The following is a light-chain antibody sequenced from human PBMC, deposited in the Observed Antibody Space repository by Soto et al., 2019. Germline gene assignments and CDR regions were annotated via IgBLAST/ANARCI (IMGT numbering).Light chain of an antibody. CDR3: QQTYRTPLT. Sequence: DIQMTQFPLSLSASVGDRVTITCRASQTIRSHLNWYQQKPGEAPKIVIYATSTLQSGVPSRFNGSVSGKDFTLTISSLQPEDFATYYCQQTYRTPLTFGGGTKVEIK. J-gene: IGKJ4*01. CDR2: ATS. V-gene: IGKV1-39*01. CDR1: QTIRSH.